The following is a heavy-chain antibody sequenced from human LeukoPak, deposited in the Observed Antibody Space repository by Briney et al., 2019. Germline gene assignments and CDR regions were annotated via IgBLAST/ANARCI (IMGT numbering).Heavy chain of an antibody. D-gene: IGHD4-17*01. CDR3: ARGRVTTIANYYYYYIDV. Sequence: SQTLSLTCAISGDSVSSNSSAWTWIRQSPSRGLEWLGRTYYRSKWYNDYGGSVQSRITINPDTSKNQFSLQLNSVTPEDTAVYYCARGRVTTIANYYYYYIDVWGKGTTVTVSS. CDR1: GDSVSSNSSA. V-gene: IGHV6-1*01. J-gene: IGHJ6*03. CDR2: TYYRSKWYN.